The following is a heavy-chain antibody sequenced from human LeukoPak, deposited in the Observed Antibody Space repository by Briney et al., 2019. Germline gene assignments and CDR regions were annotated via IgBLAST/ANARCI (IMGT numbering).Heavy chain of an antibody. D-gene: IGHD2-2*01. CDR1: GGSFSGYY. CDR2: INHSGST. J-gene: IGHJ5*02. CDR3: ARPLHCSSTTCYDWFDP. Sequence: SETLSLTCAVYGGSFSGYYWSWIRQPPGKGLEWIGAINHSGSTNYNPSLKSRVTISVDTSKNQFSLKLSSVTAADTAVYYCARPLHCSSTTCYDWFDPWGQGTLVTVSS. V-gene: IGHV4-34*01.